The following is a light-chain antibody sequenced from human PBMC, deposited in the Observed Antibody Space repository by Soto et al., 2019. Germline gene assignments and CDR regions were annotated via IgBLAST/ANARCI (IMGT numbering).Light chain of an antibody. Sequence: PEERATLSCMASQSVSSSHLAWYQQKPGQAPRLLIYGASTRATGIPARFSGSGSGTEFTLTISSLQSEDFAVYYCHQYNNWPLTFGGGTKVDIK. CDR1: QSVSSSH. CDR2: GAS. CDR3: HQYNNWPLT. J-gene: IGKJ4*01. V-gene: IGKV3-15*01.